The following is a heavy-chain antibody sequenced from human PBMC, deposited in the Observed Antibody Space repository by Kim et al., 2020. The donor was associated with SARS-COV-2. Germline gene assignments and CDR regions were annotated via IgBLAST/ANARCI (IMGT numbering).Heavy chain of an antibody. CDR3: ARSAALGFQADWYFDL. D-gene: IGHD2-15*01. V-gene: IGHV5-51*01. CDR2: IYPGDSDT. Sequence: GESLKISCKGSGYSFTSYWIGWVRQMPGKGLEWMGIIYPGDSDTRYSPSFQGQVTISADKSISTAYLQWSSLKASDTAMYYCARSAALGFQADWYFDLWGRGTLVTVSS. J-gene: IGHJ2*01. CDR1: GYSFTSYW.